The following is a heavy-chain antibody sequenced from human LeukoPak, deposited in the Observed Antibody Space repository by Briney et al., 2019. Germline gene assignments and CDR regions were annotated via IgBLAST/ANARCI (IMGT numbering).Heavy chain of an antibody. J-gene: IGHJ4*02. CDR3: AREVRAAAYDY. CDR1: GYTLTSYN. V-gene: IGHV1-46*01. D-gene: IGHD6-13*01. CDR2: INPSGGST. Sequence: ASVKVSCKASGYTLTSYNMHWVRQAPGQGLEWMGIINPSGGSTSYAQKFQGRVTMTRDTSTSTVYMELSSLRSEDTAVYYCAREVRAAAYDYWGQGTLSPSPQ.